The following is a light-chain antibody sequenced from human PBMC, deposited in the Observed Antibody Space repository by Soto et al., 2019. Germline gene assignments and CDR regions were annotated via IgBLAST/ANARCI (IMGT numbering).Light chain of an antibody. CDR2: GAS. CDR1: QSISSSY. CDR3: QQHDSSPWT. V-gene: IGKV3-20*01. Sequence: EIVLTQSPGTLSLSPGERATLSCRASQSISSSYLAIAWYEQKPGQPPRLLIYGASSRATGIPDRFSGSGSATDFTLTISRLEPEYFAVYYCQQHDSSPWTFGQGTRVEIK. J-gene: IGKJ1*01.